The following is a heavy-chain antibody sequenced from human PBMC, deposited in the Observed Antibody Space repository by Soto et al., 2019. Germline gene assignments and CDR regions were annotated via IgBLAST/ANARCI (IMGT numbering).Heavy chain of an antibody. V-gene: IGHV3-21*01. CDR3: ARDLKVAGTNSFYYYGMDV. J-gene: IGHJ6*02. Sequence: GGSLRLSCADSGVTFSNYTMNWVRQAPGKGLEWVSSISRSSRNIYYADSLKGRFTISRDNAKNALYLQMNSLRAEDTAVYYCARDLKVAGTNSFYYYGMDVWGQGTMVTVSS. CDR2: ISRSSRNI. CDR1: GVTFSNYT. D-gene: IGHD6-19*01.